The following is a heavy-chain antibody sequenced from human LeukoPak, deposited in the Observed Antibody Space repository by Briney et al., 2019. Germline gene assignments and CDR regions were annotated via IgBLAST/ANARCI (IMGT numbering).Heavy chain of an antibody. CDR3: ARARGVGELFFDS. J-gene: IGHJ4*02. V-gene: IGHV3-66*01. Sequence: GGSLRLSCAASGFTVSSNYMSWVRQAPGKGLEWVSVIYSGGNTYYADSVKGRFTISRDNSKNTLYLQMNSLRDDDTAVYYCARARGVGELFFDSWGQGTLVTVSS. CDR2: IYSGGNT. CDR1: GFTVSSNY. D-gene: IGHD3-10*01.